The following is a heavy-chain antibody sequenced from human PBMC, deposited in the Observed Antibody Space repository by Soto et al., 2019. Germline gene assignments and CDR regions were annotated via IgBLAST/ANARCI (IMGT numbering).Heavy chain of an antibody. D-gene: IGHD4-17*01. CDR1: GFSLTTTSMG. CDR3: AHAGDYDLLSFDH. Sequence: SGPTLVNPTQTLTLTCAFSGFSLTTTSMGVAWIRQPPGKALEWLALIYWDDDQRYSPSLKDRLTISKDTSRSRVVLTISNMNPEDTGTYFCAHAGDYDLLSFDHWGPGTLVTVSS. J-gene: IGHJ4*02. CDR2: IYWDDDQ. V-gene: IGHV2-5*02.